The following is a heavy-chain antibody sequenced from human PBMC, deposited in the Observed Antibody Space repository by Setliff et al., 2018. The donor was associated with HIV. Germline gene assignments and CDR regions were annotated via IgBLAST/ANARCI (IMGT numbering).Heavy chain of an antibody. CDR2: VDPEDGET. CDR1: GYTFTDYY. V-gene: IGHV1-69-2*01. D-gene: IGHD6-13*01. CDR3: ATGRGAAASNAFDI. Sequence: ASVKVSCKASGYTFTDYYMHWVQQAPGKGLEWMGRVDPEDGETIYAEKFQGRATITADTSTDTAYMELSSLRSEDTAVYYCATGRGAAASNAFDIWGQGTMVTVSS. J-gene: IGHJ3*02.